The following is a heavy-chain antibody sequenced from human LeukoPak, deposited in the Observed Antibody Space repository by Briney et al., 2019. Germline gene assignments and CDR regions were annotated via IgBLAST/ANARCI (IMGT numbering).Heavy chain of an antibody. CDR1: GGSFSGYY. CDR2: INHSGST. J-gene: IGHJ4*02. CDR3: ARTVAQGVIRY. D-gene: IGHD3-10*01. Sequence: SETLSLTCAVYGGSFSGYYWSWIRQPPGKGLEWIGEINHSGSTNYNPSLKSRVTISVDTSKNQFSLKLSSVTAADTAVYYCARTVAQGVIRYWGQGTLVTVSS. V-gene: IGHV4-34*01.